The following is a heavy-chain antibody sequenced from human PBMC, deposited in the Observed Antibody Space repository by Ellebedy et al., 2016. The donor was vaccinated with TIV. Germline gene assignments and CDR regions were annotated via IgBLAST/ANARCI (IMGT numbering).Heavy chain of an antibody. CDR2: ISAYNGNT. CDR1: GYTFTSYG. CDR3: ARGGTTGRGDY. Sequence: AASVKVSCKASGYTFTSYGISWVRQAPGQGLEWMGWISAYNGNTNYAQKFQGRVTITADESTSTAYMELSSLRSEDTAVYYCARGGTTGRGDYWGQGTLVTVSS. J-gene: IGHJ4*02. V-gene: IGHV1-18*04. D-gene: IGHD1-14*01.